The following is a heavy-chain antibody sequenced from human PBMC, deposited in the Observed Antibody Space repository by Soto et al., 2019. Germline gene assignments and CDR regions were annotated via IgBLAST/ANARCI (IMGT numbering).Heavy chain of an antibody. V-gene: IGHV3-23*01. CDR2: IIGSGGST. J-gene: IGHJ4*02. CDR3: AKQPQDYYDSSDINSFDY. Sequence: PGGSLRLSCAASGFTFSSYAMSWVRQAPGKGVEWVSAIIGSGGSTYSADSVKGRFTISRDNSKNTLYLQMNSLRAEDTAVYYCAKQPQDYYDSSDINSFDYCGQGPLVTVSS. CDR1: GFTFSSYA. D-gene: IGHD3-22*01.